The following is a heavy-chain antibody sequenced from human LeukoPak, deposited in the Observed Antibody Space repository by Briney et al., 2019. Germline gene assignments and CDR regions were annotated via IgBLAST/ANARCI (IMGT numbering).Heavy chain of an antibody. CDR1: GYTFTSYG. Sequence: GASVKVSCKASGYTFTSYGISWVRQAPGQGLEWMGWISAYNGNTNYAQKLQGRVTMTTDTSTSTAYMELRSLRSDDTAVYYCARSLWFGESPGHFDYWGQGTLVTVSS. CDR3: ARSLWFGESPGHFDY. J-gene: IGHJ4*02. D-gene: IGHD3-10*01. CDR2: ISAYNGNT. V-gene: IGHV1-18*01.